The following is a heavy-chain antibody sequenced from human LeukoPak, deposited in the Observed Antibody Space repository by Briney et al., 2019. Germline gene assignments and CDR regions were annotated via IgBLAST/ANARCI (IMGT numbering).Heavy chain of an antibody. CDR1: GGSISSVNYY. V-gene: IGHV4-61*02. CDR2: IYTSGSI. CDR3: ARDLRHYDFWSGYYTDAFDI. Sequence: SQTLSLTCTVSGGSISSVNYYWNWIRQPAGKGLEWIGRIYTSGSINYNPSLKSRVTISVDTSKNQFSLKLTSVTAADTAVYYCARDLRHYDFWSGYYTDAFDIWGQGTMVTVSS. J-gene: IGHJ3*02. D-gene: IGHD3-3*01.